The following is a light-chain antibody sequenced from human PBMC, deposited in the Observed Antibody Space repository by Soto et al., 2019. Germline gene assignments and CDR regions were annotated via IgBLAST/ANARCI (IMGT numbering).Light chain of an antibody. CDR2: EVS. V-gene: IGLV2-18*02. Sequence: QSVLTQPPSVSGSPGQSVTISCTGTSSDVGSYNRVSWYQQPPGTAPKLMIYEVSTRPSGVPDRFSGSKSGNTASLTISGLEAEDEDYYYCSSYTSSSTLVFGGGTKLTVL. CDR3: SSYTSSSTLV. CDR1: SSDVGSYNR. J-gene: IGLJ2*01.